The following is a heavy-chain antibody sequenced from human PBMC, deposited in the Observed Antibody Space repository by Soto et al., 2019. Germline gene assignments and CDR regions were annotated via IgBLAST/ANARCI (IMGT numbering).Heavy chain of an antibody. D-gene: IGHD5-12*01. CDR2: IYRGVAT. V-gene: IGHV3-53*01. CDR1: GFAVSDNY. CDR3: ARDRSDSSRVDYFDV. J-gene: IGHJ3*01. Sequence: PGGSLRLSCAVSGFAVSDNYMSWVRQAPGKGLEWVSVIYRGVATHYADSVKGRFTISRDDSKNTVYLQMNSLRAEETAVYYCARDRSDSSRVDYFDVWGQGTMVTVSS.